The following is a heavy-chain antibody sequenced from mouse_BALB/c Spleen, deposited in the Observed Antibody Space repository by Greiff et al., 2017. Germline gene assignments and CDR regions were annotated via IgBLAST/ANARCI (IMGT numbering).Heavy chain of an antibody. J-gene: IGHJ3*01. CDR3: ARAYYRYSWFAY. D-gene: IGHD2-14*01. V-gene: IGHV2-9*02. Sequence: QVQLKESGPGLVAPSQSLSITCTVSGFSLTSYGVHWVRQPPGKGLEWLGVIWAGGSTNYNSALMSRLSISKDNSKSQVFLKMNSLQTDDTAMYYCARAYYRYSWFAYWGQGTLVTVSA. CDR2: IWAGGST. CDR1: GFSLTSYG.